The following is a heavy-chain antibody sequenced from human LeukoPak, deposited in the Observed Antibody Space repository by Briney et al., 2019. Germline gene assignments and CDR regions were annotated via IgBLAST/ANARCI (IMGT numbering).Heavy chain of an antibody. CDR3: ARDTGATTGYYYGMDV. CDR1: GGTFSSSA. J-gene: IGHJ6*02. D-gene: IGHD4-17*01. V-gene: IGHV1-69*04. CDR2: IIPILGIA. Sequence: ASVKVTCKASGGTFSSSAISWVRQAPGQGLEWMGRIIPILGIANYAQKFQGRVTITADKSTSTAYMELSSLRSEDTAVYYCARDTGATTGYYYGMDVWGQGTTVTVSS.